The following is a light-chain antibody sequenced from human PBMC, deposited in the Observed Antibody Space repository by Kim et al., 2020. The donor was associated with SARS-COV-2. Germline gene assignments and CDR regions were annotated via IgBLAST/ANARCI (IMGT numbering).Light chain of an antibody. Sequence: QPVLTQSPSASASLGASVKLTCTLSSGHSSYAIAWHQQQPEKGPRYLMKLNSDGAHNKGDGIPDRFSGSSSGAERYLTISSLQSEDEADYYCKTWGTGIRVLGGGTQLTVL. CDR2: LNSDGAH. J-gene: IGLJ2*01. CDR3: KTWGTGIRV. V-gene: IGLV4-69*01. CDR1: SGHSSYA.